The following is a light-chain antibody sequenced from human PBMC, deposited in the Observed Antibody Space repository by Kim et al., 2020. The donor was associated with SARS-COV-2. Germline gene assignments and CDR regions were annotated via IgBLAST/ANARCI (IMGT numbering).Light chain of an antibody. CDR3: QAWDLSSVV. J-gene: IGLJ2*01. V-gene: IGLV3-1*01. Sequence: VSPGKTAGITCSGDKLEHKYVLWYQQKPGQSSVLVIYEDDKRPSGIPERFSGSNSGNTGTLTISGTQAMDEADYFCQAWDLSSVVFGGGTQLTVL. CDR2: EDD. CDR1: KLEHKY.